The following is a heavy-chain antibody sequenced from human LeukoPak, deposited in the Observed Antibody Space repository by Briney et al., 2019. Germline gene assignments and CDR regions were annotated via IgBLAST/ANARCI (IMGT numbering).Heavy chain of an antibody. Sequence: ASVKVSCKASGYTFTSYSMHWVRQAPGQGLEWMGLINPSDGGTILAQKFQGRVTMTRDTSTSTVYMELSSLRSEDTAVYYCARAAHSRWYYFDYWGQGTLVTVSS. CDR2: INPSDGGT. V-gene: IGHV1-46*01. J-gene: IGHJ4*02. CDR1: GYTFTSYS. D-gene: IGHD6-13*01. CDR3: ARAAHSRWYYFDY.